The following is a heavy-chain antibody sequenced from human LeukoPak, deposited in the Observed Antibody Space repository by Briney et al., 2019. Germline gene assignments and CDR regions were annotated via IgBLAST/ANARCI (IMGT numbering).Heavy chain of an antibody. Sequence: ASVKVSCKASGYTFTSYYMHWVRQAPGQGLEWMGGIIPIFGTANYAQKFQGRVTITADESTSTAYMELSSLRSEDTAVYYCARSLPITMIVVAPYYYYGMDVWGQGTTVTVSS. V-gene: IGHV1-69*13. J-gene: IGHJ6*02. D-gene: IGHD3-22*01. CDR3: ARSLPITMIVVAPYYYYGMDV. CDR2: IIPIFGTA. CDR1: GYTFTSYY.